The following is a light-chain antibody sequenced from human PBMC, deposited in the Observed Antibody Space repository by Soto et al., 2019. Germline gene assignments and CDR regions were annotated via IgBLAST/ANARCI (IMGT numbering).Light chain of an antibody. CDR3: SSYAGSNNWV. V-gene: IGLV2-8*01. J-gene: IGLJ3*02. CDR1: SSDVGGYNY. Sequence: QSALTQPPSASGSPGQSVTFSCTGTSSDVGGYNYVSWYQQHPGRAPKLIIYEVTKRPSGVSDRFSGSKSGNTASLTVSGLQAEDEADYYCSSYAGSNNWVFGGGIKVTVL. CDR2: EVT.